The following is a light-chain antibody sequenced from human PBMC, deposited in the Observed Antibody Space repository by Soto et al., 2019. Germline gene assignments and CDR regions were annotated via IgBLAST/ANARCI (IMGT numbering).Light chain of an antibody. CDR1: QSVLYSSNNKNY. CDR2: WAS. Sequence: DIVMTQSPDSLAVSLGKRATINCKSSQSVLYSSNNKNYLAWYRQKPGQPPKLIIYWASIRESGVPDRISGSGSGTDFTLTISSLQAEDVAVYYCQQYYSTPPYTFGQGTKLEIK. J-gene: IGKJ2*01. CDR3: QQYYSTPPYT. V-gene: IGKV4-1*01.